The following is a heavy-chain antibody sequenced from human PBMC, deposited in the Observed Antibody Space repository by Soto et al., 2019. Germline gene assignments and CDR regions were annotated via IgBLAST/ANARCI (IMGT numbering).Heavy chain of an antibody. D-gene: IGHD3-22*01. CDR3: ARVIFRLFAFDI. V-gene: IGHV1-18*01. J-gene: IGHJ3*02. CDR1: GYTFTTYG. Sequence: QVQLVQSGGEVKKPGASVKVSCKASGYTFTTYGISWVRQAPGQGLEWMGWISAYNGNTSYAQKLQGRVTMTTDTSTSTADMELRSLRSDDTAVYYCARVIFRLFAFDIWGQGTMVTVSS. CDR2: ISAYNGNT.